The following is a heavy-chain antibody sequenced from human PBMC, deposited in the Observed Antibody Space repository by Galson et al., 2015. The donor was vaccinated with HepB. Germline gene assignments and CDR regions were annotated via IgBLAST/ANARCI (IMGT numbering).Heavy chain of an antibody. J-gene: IGHJ4*02. D-gene: IGHD6-13*01. V-gene: IGHV3-23*01. CDR3: TRGRSTTWYDY. CDR1: GFTFSSYA. CDR2: IGDSAATT. Sequence: SLRLSCAASGFTFSSYAMSWVRQAPGKGLDWVSLIGDSAATTYYADSVKGRFTISRDNSKNTLYLQMNSLRTENTAVYFCTRGRSTTWYDYWGQGTLVTVSS.